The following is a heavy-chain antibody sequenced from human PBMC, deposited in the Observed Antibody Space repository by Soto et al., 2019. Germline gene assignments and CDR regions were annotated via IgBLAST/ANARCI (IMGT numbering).Heavy chain of an antibody. CDR3: ARISHNDDGDAFDI. Sequence: EVQLVESGGGLVQPGGSLRLSCAASGFTFSSYWMSWVRQAPGKGLEWVANIKQDGSEKYYVDSVKGRFTISRDNAKNSRYLQMNSLRAEDTAVYYCARISHNDDGDAFDIWGQGTMVTVSS. V-gene: IGHV3-7*01. CDR1: GFTFSSYW. CDR2: IKQDGSEK. J-gene: IGHJ3*02. D-gene: IGHD1-1*01.